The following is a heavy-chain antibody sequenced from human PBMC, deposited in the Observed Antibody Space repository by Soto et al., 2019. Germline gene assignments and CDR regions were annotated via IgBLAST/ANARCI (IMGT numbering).Heavy chain of an antibody. J-gene: IGHJ6*03. CDR1: GFTFSSYW. CDR3: ARLYYDFWSGYDYYYYYYMDV. D-gene: IGHD3-3*01. CDR2: IKQDGSEK. V-gene: IGHV3-7*01. Sequence: GGSLRLSCAASGFTFSSYWMSWVRQAPGKGMEWVANIKQDGSEKYYVDSVKGRFTISRDNAKNSLYLQMNSLRAEDTAVYYCARLYYDFWSGYDYYYYYYMDVWGKGTTVTVSS.